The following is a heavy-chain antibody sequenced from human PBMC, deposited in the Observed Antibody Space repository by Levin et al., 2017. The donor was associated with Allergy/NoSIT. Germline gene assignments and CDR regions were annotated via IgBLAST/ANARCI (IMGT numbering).Heavy chain of an antibody. CDR1: GFTLSSFW. Sequence: GGSLRLSCAASGFTLSSFWMHWVRQAPGKGLEWVANIKEDGSEKYYVDSVKGRVTISRDSAKDSVDLQMNSLRAEDTAVYYCARGAGWYFELWGRGTLVTVSS. V-gene: IGHV3-7*01. CDR3: ARGAGWYFEL. CDR2: IKEDGSEK. J-gene: IGHJ2*01.